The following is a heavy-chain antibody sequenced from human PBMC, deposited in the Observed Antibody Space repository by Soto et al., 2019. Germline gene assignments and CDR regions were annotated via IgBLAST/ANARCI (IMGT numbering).Heavy chain of an antibody. D-gene: IGHD1-26*01. CDR1: GYTFTTHG. J-gene: IGHJ3*02. Sequence: ASVKVSCKASGYTFTTHGISWVRQAPGQGLEWMGWINPNSGGTNYAQKFQGWVTMTRDTSISTAYMELSRLRSDDTAVYYCARGPGGSYSDAFDIWGQGTMVTVSS. CDR2: INPNSGGT. V-gene: IGHV1-2*04. CDR3: ARGPGGSYSDAFDI.